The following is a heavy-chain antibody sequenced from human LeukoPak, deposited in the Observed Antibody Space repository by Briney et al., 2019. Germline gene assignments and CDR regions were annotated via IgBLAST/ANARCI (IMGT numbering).Heavy chain of an antibody. Sequence: GASVKVSCMASGYTFTSYYMHWVRQAPGQGLEWMGIINPSGGSTSYAQKFQGRVTMARDTSTSTVYMELSSLRSEDTAVYYCARDPPSKSYSSGWYDYWGQGTLATVSS. J-gene: IGHJ4*02. D-gene: IGHD6-19*01. CDR3: ARDPPSKSYSSGWYDY. V-gene: IGHV1-46*01. CDR1: GYTFTSYY. CDR2: INPSGGST.